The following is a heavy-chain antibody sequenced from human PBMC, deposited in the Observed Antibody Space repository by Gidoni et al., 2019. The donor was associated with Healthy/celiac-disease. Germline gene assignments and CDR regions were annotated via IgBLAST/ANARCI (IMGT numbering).Heavy chain of an antibody. CDR2: IYSGGST. Sequence: EVQLVESGGGLVQPGGSLRLLCAASGFTVSSNYMSWVHPAPGKGLEWVSVIYSGGSTYDADSVKGRFTISRHNSKNTLYLQMNGLRAEDTAVYYCARDSRLRGLDYWGQGTLVTVSS. V-gene: IGHV3-53*04. CDR3: ARDSRLRGLDY. D-gene: IGHD3-10*01. J-gene: IGHJ4*02. CDR1: GFTVSSNY.